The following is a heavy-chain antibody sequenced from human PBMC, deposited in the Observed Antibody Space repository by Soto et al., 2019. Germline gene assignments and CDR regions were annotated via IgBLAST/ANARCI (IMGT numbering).Heavy chain of an antibody. CDR3: TTDPVEYDYVLNGDY. V-gene: IGHV3-15*07. Sequence: GSLRLSCAASGFTFSNAWMNWVRQAPGKGLEWVGRIKSKTDGGTTDYAAPVKGRFTISRDDSKNTLYLQMNSLKTEDTAVYYCTTDPVEYDYVLNGDYWGQGTLVTVSS. J-gene: IGHJ4*02. CDR1: GFTFSNAW. CDR2: IKSKTDGGTT. D-gene: IGHD3-16*01.